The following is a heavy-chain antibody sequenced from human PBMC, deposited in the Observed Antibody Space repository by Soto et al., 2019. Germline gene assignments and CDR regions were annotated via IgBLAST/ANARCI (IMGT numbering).Heavy chain of an antibody. CDR3: ARPRSSGYAGEFDY. D-gene: IGHD3-22*01. J-gene: IGHJ4*02. CDR2: IYYSGST. V-gene: IGHV4-59*01. CDR1: GGSISPYY. Sequence: PSETLSLTCTASGGSISPYYWSWIRQPPGKGLEWIGFIYYSGSTNYNPSLKSRVTISVDTSQNQFSLMLTSVTAADTAVYYCARPRSSGYAGEFDYWGQGTLVT.